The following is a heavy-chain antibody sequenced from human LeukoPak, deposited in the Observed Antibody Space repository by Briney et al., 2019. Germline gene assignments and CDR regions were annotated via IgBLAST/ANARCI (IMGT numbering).Heavy chain of an antibody. D-gene: IGHD3-3*01. CDR3: ARDWNITIFGVVTNWFDP. CDR2: ISAYNGNT. J-gene: IGHJ5*02. Sequence: ASVKVSCKASGYTFTSYGISWVRQAPGQGLEWMGWISAYNGNTNYAQKLQGRVTMTTDTSTSTAYMELRSLRSDDTAVYYCARDWNITIFGVVTNWFDPWGQGTLVTVSS. CDR1: GYTFTSYG. V-gene: IGHV1-18*01.